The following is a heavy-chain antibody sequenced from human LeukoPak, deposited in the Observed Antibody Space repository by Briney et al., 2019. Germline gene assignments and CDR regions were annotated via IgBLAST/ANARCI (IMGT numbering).Heavy chain of an antibody. V-gene: IGHV3-30*18. J-gene: IGHJ3*02. D-gene: IGHD5-24*01. CDR2: ISYDGSNK. CDR1: GFTFSSYG. CDR3: AKVSEDGYYTGDDAFDI. Sequence: PGGSLRLSCAASGFTFSSYGMHWVRQAPGKGLEWVAVISYDGSNKYYADSVKGRFTISRDNSKNTLYLQMNSLRAEDTAVYYCAKVSEDGYYTGDDAFDIWGQGTMVTVSS.